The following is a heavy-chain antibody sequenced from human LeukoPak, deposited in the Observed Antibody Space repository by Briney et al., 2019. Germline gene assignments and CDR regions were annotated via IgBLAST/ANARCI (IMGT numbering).Heavy chain of an antibody. D-gene: IGHD3-22*01. V-gene: IGHV4-34*01. J-gene: IGHJ3*02. CDR1: GGSFSGYY. CDR2: INPSGST. Sequence: SETLSLTCAVYGGSFSGYYWSWIRQPPGKGLEWIGEINPSGSTNYNPSLKSRVTISVDTSKNQFSLKLSSVTAADTAVYYCARDYYDSSGYRDAFDIWGQGTMVTVSS. CDR3: ARDYYDSSGYRDAFDI.